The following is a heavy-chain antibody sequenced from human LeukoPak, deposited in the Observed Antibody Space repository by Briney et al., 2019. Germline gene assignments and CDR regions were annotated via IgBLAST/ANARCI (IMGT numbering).Heavy chain of an antibody. Sequence: GASVKVSCKASGYTFTGYYMHWVRQAPGQGLEWIGRINPNSGGTNYAQKFQGRVTMTRGTSISTAYMELSRQRSDDTAVYYCARAAVELLWFGETLGYWGQGTLVTVSS. J-gene: IGHJ4*02. CDR1: GYTFTGYY. V-gene: IGHV1-2*06. CDR2: INPNSGGT. CDR3: ARAAVELLWFGETLGY. D-gene: IGHD3-10*01.